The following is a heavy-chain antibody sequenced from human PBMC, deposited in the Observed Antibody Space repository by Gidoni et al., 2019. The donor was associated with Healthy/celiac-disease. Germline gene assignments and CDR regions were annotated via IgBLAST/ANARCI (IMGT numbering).Heavy chain of an antibody. Sequence: QVQLVQSGAEVKKPGASVKVSCKASGYTFPSYGISWVRQAPGQGLEWMGWIRAYNGNTNYAQKLQGRVTMTTDTSTSTAYMELRSLRSDDTAVYYCARVLTSIQLWLVERYFDLWGRGTLVTVSS. D-gene: IGHD5-18*01. V-gene: IGHV1-18*01. CDR3: ARVLTSIQLWLVERYFDL. CDR1: GYTFPSYG. CDR2: IRAYNGNT. J-gene: IGHJ2*01.